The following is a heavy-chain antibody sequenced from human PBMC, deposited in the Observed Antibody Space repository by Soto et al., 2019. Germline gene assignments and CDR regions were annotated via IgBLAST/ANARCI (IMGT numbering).Heavy chain of an antibody. CDR1: GFTFSSYG. J-gene: IGHJ4*02. Sequence: GGSLRLPCAASGFTFSSYGMHWVRQAPGKGLEWVAVISYDGSNKYYADSVKGRFTISRDNSKNTLYLQMNSLRAEDTAVYYCAKGRRSGYDPSLFDYWGQGTLVTVSS. CDR3: AKGRRSGYDPSLFDY. V-gene: IGHV3-30*18. D-gene: IGHD5-12*01. CDR2: ISYDGSNK.